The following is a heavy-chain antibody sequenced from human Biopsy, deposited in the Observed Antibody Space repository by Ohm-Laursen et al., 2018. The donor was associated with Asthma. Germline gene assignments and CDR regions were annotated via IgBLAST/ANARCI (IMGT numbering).Heavy chain of an antibody. CDR2: IYSGGTS. CDR3: GRERSYMVDY. V-gene: IGHV3-66*01. CDR1: GFAVSRDY. Sequence: SLRLSCAASGFAVSRDYMFWVRQAPGKGLEWVSVIYSGGTSHTADPVKGRFTISRDNSKNTLYLQMNSLRAEDTALYYCGRERSYMVDYWGQGTLVIVSS. D-gene: IGHD3-10*01. J-gene: IGHJ4*02.